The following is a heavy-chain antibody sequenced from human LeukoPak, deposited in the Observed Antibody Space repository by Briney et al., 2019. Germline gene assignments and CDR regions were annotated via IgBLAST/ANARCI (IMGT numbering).Heavy chain of an antibody. D-gene: IGHD5-12*01. J-gene: IGHJ4*02. CDR1: GFTFSSSA. CDR3: ARVEASGYDYGAFDY. V-gene: IGHV3-7*01. Sequence: GGSLRLSCAASGFTFSSSAMSWVRQAPGKGLEWVANIKQDGSEKYYVDSVKGRFTISRDNAKNSLYLQMNSLRAEDTAVYYCARVEASGYDYGAFDYWGQGTLVTVSS. CDR2: IKQDGSEK.